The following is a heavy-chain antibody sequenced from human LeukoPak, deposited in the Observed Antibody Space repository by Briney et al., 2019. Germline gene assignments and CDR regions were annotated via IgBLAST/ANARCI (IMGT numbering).Heavy chain of an antibody. V-gene: IGHV4-34*01. J-gene: IGHJ4*02. CDR3: ARGWDVAAAFDY. CDR2: INHGGST. D-gene: IGHD6-13*01. Sequence: PSETLSLTCAVYGGSFSGYYWSWIRQPPGKGLEWIGEINHGGSTNYNPSLKSRVTISVDTSKNQFSLKLSSVTAADTAVYYCARGWDVAAAFDYWGQGTLVTVSS. CDR1: GGSFSGYY.